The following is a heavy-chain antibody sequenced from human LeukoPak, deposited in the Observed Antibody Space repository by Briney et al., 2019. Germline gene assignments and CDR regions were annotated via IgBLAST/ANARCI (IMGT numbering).Heavy chain of an antibody. J-gene: IGHJ4*02. CDR1: GFTVSSNY. V-gene: IGHV3-66*01. Sequence: QPGGSLRLACAASGFTVSSNYMSWVRQAPGKGLEWVSIIYTGTTTYYADSVKGRFTISRDNSKNTLYLQMSSLRAEDTAVYYCVRVASRAFDYWGQGTLVTVSS. CDR2: IYTGTTT. CDR3: VRVASRAFDY.